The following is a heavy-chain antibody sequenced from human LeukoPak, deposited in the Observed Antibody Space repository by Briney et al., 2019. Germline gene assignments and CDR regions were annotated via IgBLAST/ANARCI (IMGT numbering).Heavy chain of an antibody. J-gene: IGHJ3*02. CDR1: GYSFTNYW. CDR2: IYPGDSDT. V-gene: IGHV5-51*01. D-gene: IGHD1-26*01. CDR3: ARPTGNTWSYYDAFDI. Sequence: GESLKISCKGSGYSFTNYWIGWVRQMPGKGLEWMGIIYPGDSDTRYSPSFQGQVTISADKSINTAYLQWSSLKASDTAMYYCARPTGNTWSYYDAFDIWGQGTMVTVSS.